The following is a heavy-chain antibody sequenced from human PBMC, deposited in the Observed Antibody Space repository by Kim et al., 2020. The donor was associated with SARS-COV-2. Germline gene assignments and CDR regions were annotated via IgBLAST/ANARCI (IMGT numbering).Heavy chain of an antibody. CDR1: GYTFTGYY. CDR2: INPNSGGT. J-gene: IGHJ3*02. D-gene: IGHD5-12*01. Sequence: ASVKVSCKASGYTFTGYYMHWVRQAPGQGLEWMGWINPNSGGTNYAQKFQGRVTMTRDTSISTAYMELSRLRSDDTAVYYCARDPPYIVASDDAFDIWGQGTMVTVSS. V-gene: IGHV1-2*02. CDR3: ARDPPYIVASDDAFDI.